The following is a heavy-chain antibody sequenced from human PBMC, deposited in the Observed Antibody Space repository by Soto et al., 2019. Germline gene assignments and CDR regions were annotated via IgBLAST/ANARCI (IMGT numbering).Heavy chain of an antibody. D-gene: IGHD6-19*01. CDR2: ISWHSGSI. V-gene: IGHV3-9*01. CDR1: GFTFDDYS. J-gene: IGHJ4*02. CDR3: ARGDLGAVAGYFAY. Sequence: EVQLVESGGGLVQPGGSLRLSCAASGFTFDDYSMHWVRQAPGRGLEWVSGISWHSGSIDYADSVKGRFTISRDNAKNFLYLEVNSLRPEDTALYYCARGDLGAVAGYFAYWGQGTLVTVSS.